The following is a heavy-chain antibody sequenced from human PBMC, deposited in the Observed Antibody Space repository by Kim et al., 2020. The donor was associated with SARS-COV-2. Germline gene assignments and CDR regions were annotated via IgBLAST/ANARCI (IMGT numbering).Heavy chain of an antibody. Sequence: SVKVSCKASGFTFTSSAVQWVRQARGQRLEWIGWIVVGSGNTNYAQKFQERVTITRDMSTSTAYMELSSLRSEDTAVYYCAAEGYSSSFGTRFDPWGQGTLVTVSS. V-gene: IGHV1-58*01. CDR3: AAEGYSSSFGTRFDP. CDR2: IVVGSGNT. J-gene: IGHJ5*02. D-gene: IGHD6-13*01. CDR1: GFTFTSSA.